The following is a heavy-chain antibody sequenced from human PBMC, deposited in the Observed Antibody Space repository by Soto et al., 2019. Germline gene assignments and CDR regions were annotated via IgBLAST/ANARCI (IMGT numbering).Heavy chain of an antibody. D-gene: IGHD3-10*01. J-gene: IGHJ4*02. CDR1: GYSFTTYG. CDR2: INGYGHGA. Sequence: QVHLVQSGAEVRQPGASVKVSCKASGYSFTTYGMSWVRQAPGQGLEYMGWINGYGHGAKYVQRFQGRFSMTTDTSTNTVYMDLRSLTSDDTAVYYCVRDLNGDFYYWGQGTVVIVS. CDR3: VRDLNGDFYY. V-gene: IGHV1-18*01.